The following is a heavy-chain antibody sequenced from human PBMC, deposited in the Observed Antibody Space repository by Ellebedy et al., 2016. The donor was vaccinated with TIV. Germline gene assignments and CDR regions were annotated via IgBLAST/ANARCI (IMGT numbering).Heavy chain of an antibody. CDR1: GGSISSSSSY. J-gene: IGHJ6*02. CDR3: ARLAYSSSSRDYYYGMDV. D-gene: IGHD6-6*01. V-gene: IGHV4-39*01. Sequence: SETLSLXXTVSGGSISSSSSYWGWIRQPPGKGLEWIGSIYYSGSTYYNPSLKSRVTISVDTSKNQFSLKLSPVTAADTALNYCARLAYSSSSRDYYYGMDVWGQGTTVTVSS. CDR2: IYYSGST.